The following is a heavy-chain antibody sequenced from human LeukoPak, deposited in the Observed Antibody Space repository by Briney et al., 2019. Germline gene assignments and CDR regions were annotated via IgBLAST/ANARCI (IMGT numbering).Heavy chain of an antibody. CDR1: GFTFSSYA. Sequence: GGSLRLSCAASGFTFSSYAMHWVRQAPGKGLEYVSAISSIGGSTFYANSVKGRFTISRDNSKNTLYLQMGSLRGEDMAVYYCARVRCSGDRCWRYFDNWGQGTLVTVSS. CDR2: ISSIGGST. CDR3: ARVRCSGDRCWRYFDN. J-gene: IGHJ4*02. V-gene: IGHV3-64*01. D-gene: IGHD2-15*01.